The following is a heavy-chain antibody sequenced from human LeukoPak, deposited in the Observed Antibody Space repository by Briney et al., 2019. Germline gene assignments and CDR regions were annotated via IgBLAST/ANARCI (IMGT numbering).Heavy chain of an antibody. CDR1: GGTFSSYA. J-gene: IGHJ6*02. Sequence: GASVKVSCKASGGTFSSYAISWVRQAPGQGLEWMGRIIPILGIANYAQKFQGRVTITADKSTSTAYMELSSLSSEDTAVYYCARDNTAMVRDYYYYGMDVWGQGTTVTVSS. CDR2: IIPILGIA. D-gene: IGHD5-18*01. V-gene: IGHV1-69*04. CDR3: ARDNTAMVRDYYYYGMDV.